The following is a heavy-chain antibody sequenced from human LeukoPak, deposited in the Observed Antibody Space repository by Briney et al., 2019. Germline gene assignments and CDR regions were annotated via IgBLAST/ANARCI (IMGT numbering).Heavy chain of an antibody. Sequence: SETLSLTCTVSGASVSSVFYYWSWVRQPPGRGLEWIGYIYYSGSTNYNPSLKSRVTILVDTSKNQFSLRLSSVTAADTAVYYCARNYYDSTGYLPGLFDYWGQGTLVTVPS. D-gene: IGHD3-22*01. CDR2: IYYSGST. CDR1: GASVSSVFYY. V-gene: IGHV4-61*01. J-gene: IGHJ4*02. CDR3: ARNYYDSTGYLPGLFDY.